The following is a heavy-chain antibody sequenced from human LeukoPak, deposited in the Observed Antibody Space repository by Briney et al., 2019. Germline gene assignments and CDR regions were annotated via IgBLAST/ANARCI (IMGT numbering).Heavy chain of an antibody. D-gene: IGHD3-3*01. V-gene: IGHV4-59*05. CDR2: IYYSGST. Sequence: SETLSLTCTVSGGSISSYYWSWIRQPAGEGLEWIGRIYYSGSTYYNPSLKSRVTISVDTSKNQFSLKLSSVTAADAAVYSCASHDFWSGYPKFDYWGQGTLVTVSS. CDR3: ASHDFWSGYPKFDY. J-gene: IGHJ4*02. CDR1: GGSISSYY.